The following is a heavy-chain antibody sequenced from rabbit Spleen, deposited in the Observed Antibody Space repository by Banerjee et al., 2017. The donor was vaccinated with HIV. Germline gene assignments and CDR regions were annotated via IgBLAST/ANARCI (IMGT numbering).Heavy chain of an antibody. CDR2: IGAGVSYTT. V-gene: IGHV1S40*01. CDR3: ARKIYYTYTSYVYPNL. Sequence: QSLEESGGDLVKPGASLTLTCTASGFSFSYNDYMCWVRQPPGKGPEWIACIGAGVSYTTYYATWAKGRFTISKTSSTTVTLQMTSLTAADTATYFCARKIYYTYTSYVYPNLWGPGTLVTVS. D-gene: IGHD6-1*01. J-gene: IGHJ4*01. CDR1: GFSFSYNDY.